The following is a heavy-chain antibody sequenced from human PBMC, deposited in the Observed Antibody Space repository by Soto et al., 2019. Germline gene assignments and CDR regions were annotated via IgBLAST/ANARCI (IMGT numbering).Heavy chain of an antibody. CDR2: IIPIFNST. CDR1: GSRFSNYV. CDR3: AREGRGKKAGYNGLVSLGY. V-gene: IGHV1-69*06. Sequence: GASVKVSCKVSGSRFSNYVISWVRQAPGHGLEWLGRIIPIFNSTKYAQSFQGRVTITADKSTSTASLELSSLRSDDTAVYYCAREGRGKKAGYNGLVSLGYWGQGXLVTVYS. D-gene: IGHD2-2*02. J-gene: IGHJ4*02.